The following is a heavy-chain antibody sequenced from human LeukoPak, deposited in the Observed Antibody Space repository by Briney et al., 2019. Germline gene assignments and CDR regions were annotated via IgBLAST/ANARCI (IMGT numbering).Heavy chain of an antibody. CDR2: ISGSGGST. CDR3: ARDSVYYGSGSPSGAFDI. J-gene: IGHJ3*02. Sequence: PGGSLRLSCAASGFTFSSYAMSWVRQAPGKGLEWVSAISGSGGSTYYADSVKGRFTISRDNSKNTLYLQMNSLRAEDTAVYYCARDSVYYGSGSPSGAFDIWGQGTMVTVSS. CDR1: GFTFSSYA. D-gene: IGHD3-10*01. V-gene: IGHV3-23*01.